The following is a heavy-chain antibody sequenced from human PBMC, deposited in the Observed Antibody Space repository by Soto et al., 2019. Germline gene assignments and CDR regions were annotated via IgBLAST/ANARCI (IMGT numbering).Heavy chain of an antibody. V-gene: IGHV3-33*01. CDR1: GFTFSSYG. J-gene: IGHJ6*02. CDR2: IWYDGSNK. D-gene: IGHD2-21*02. Sequence: GGSLRLSCAASGFTFSSYGMHWVRQAPGKGLEWVAVIWYDGSNKYYADSVKGRFTISRDNSKNTLYLQMNSLRAEDTAVYYCARDNVVVTAMVRNYYGMDVWGQGTTVTVSS. CDR3: ARDNVVVTAMVRNYYGMDV.